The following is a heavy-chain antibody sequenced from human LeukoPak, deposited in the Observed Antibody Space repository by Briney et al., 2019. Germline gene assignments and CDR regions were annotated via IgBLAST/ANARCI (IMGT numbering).Heavy chain of an antibody. V-gene: IGHV4-31*03. CDR3: ATNSGYDPLWDY. CDR1: GGSISSGGYY. D-gene: IGHD5-12*01. CDR2: IYYSGST. J-gene: IGHJ4*02. Sequence: SQTLSLTCTVSGGSISSGGYYWSWIRQHPGKGLEWIGYIYYSGSTYYNPSLKSRVTISVDTSKDEFSLKLSSVTAADTAVYYCATNSGYDPLWDYWGQGTLVTVSS.